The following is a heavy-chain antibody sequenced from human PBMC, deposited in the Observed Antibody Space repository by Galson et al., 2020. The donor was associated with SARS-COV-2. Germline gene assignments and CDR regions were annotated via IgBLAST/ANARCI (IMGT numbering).Heavy chain of an antibody. D-gene: IGHD6-13*01. V-gene: IGHV3-33*01. J-gene: IGHJ4*02. CDR1: GFIFSDCA. Sequence: GESLKISCAASGFIFSDCAMHWVRQAPGKGLEWVAAVWYDGRHKYYADPVKGRFTISRDNSKNTLYLEMTSLRGNDTAVYFCAREGGSGIVAAPTDFWGQGTLVTVSS. CDR3: AREGGSGIVAAPTDF. CDR2: VWYDGRHK.